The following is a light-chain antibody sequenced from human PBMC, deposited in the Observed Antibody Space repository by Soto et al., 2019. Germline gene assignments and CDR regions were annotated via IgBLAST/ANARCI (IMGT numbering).Light chain of an antibody. Sequence: QSALPQPASGSGSPGQSITISCTGTSSEVGAYNYVSWYQQYPGKAPKLMIYGVTNRPSGVSNRFSGSKTGNTASLTISGLQAEDEADYYCFSHRGGDSHVFGTGTKVTVL. CDR2: GVT. V-gene: IGLV2-14*01. J-gene: IGLJ1*01. CDR3: FSHRGGDSHV. CDR1: SSEVGAYNY.